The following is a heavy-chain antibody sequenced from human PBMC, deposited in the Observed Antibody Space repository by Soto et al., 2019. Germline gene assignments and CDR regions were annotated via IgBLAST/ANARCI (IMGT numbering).Heavy chain of an antibody. V-gene: IGHV5-51*01. CDR2: IYPSDSDT. Sequence: GESLKISCKGSGYNFAAHWIGWVRQMPGRGLEWMGTIYPSDSDTRYSPSFQGQVTISADKSISTAYLQWSSLKDSDTAMYYCTRRSWYDNSGYSDFDYWGQGTLVTVSS. CDR1: GYNFAAHW. J-gene: IGHJ4*02. D-gene: IGHD3-22*01. CDR3: TRRSWYDNSGYSDFDY.